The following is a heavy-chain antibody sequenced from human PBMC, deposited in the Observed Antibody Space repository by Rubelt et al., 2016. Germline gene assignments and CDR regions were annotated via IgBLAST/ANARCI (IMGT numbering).Heavy chain of an antibody. CDR2: ISAYNGNK. D-gene: IGHD6-13*01. J-gene: IGHJ4*02. CDR1: GYTFTSYG. CDR3: ARDTRYSSSSNFDY. Sequence: QVQLVQSGAEVKKPGASVKVSCKASGYTFTSYGISWVRQAPGQGLEWMGWISAYNGNKNYAQKLQGRITMTTDTSTSQAYMGLRSLRSDDTAVYYCARDTRYSSSSNFDYWGQGTLVTVSS. V-gene: IGHV1-18*01.